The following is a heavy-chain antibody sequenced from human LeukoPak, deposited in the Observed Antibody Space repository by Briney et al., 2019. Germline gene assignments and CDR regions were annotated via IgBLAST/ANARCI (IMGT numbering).Heavy chain of an antibody. Sequence: SDTLSLTCTVSDGFITNYYWSWVRQPPGEGLEFIGYVHYSGTTNYNPSLRSRVTISIDTPKKHFFLKLNSVTAADTAVYYCATGYGDFRVEGRYFYSWGQGTLVTVSS. J-gene: IGHJ4*02. CDR2: VHYSGTT. CDR3: ATGYGDFRVEGRYFYS. CDR1: DGFITNYY. V-gene: IGHV4-59*07. D-gene: IGHD4-17*01.